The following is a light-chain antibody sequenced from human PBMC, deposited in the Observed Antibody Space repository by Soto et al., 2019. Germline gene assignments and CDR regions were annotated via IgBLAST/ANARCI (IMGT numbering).Light chain of an antibody. CDR1: QGIRND. CDR3: LQKYFYPFT. J-gene: IGKJ3*01. V-gene: IGKV1-6*01. CDR2: AAS. Sequence: AIQMTQSPSSLSASVGDRVTITCRASQGIRNDLDWFQQKPGKAPKLLIYAASNLQSGVPARFSGSGSGTYFTTTISRLQPEYVATYYCLQKYFYPFTFGPGTKVDIK.